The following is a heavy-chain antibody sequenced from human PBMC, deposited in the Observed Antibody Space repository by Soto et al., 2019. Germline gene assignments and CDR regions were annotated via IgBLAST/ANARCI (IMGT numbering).Heavy chain of an antibody. CDR3: AIQAPHSGYCSGGTCGY. CDR2: ITSSGTTK. D-gene: IGHD2-15*01. CDR1: GFTFSDHY. V-gene: IGHV3-11*01. Sequence: QVQLVESGGCLVKPGGSLRLSCAASGFTFSDHYMSWIRQAPGEGLEWLSYITSSGTTKYYADSVKGRFTISRDNAKNSLFLEMNSLRDEDTAMYYCAIQAPHSGYCSGGTCGYWGQGTLVTVSS. J-gene: IGHJ4*02.